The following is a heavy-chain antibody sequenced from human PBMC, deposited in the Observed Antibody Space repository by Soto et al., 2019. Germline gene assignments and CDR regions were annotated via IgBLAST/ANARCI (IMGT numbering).Heavy chain of an antibody. J-gene: IGHJ5*02. CDR3: ARDRGGKAAGKPRAYNWFDP. CDR2: IFTSGST. D-gene: IGHD6-13*01. V-gene: IGHV4-4*07. CDR1: GDSMSSFY. Sequence: PSETLSLTCTVSGDSMSSFYWTWIRQPAGKGLEWIGRIFTSGSTNYNPSLKSRVTMSLDMSKNQFSLTLTSVTAADTAVYYCARDRGGKAAGKPRAYNWFDPWGPGTLVTVSS.